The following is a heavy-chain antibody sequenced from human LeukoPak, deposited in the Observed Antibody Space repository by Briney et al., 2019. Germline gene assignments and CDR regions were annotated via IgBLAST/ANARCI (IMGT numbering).Heavy chain of an antibody. D-gene: IGHD6-13*01. Sequence: SGTLSLTCTVSGGSISSYYWSWIRQAPGKGLEWIGYIYYSGSTNYNPSLKSRVTISVDTSKNQFSLKLSSVTAADTAVYYCARAKAAAGTSWFDPWGQGTLVTVSS. V-gene: IGHV4-59*01. CDR2: IYYSGST. CDR3: ARAKAAAGTSWFDP. CDR1: GGSISSYY. J-gene: IGHJ5*02.